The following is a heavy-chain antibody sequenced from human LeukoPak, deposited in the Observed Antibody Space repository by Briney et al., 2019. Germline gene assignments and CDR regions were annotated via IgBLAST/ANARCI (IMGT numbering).Heavy chain of an antibody. CDR2: IYYSGST. Sequence: SETLSLTCTVSGGSISSYYWSWIRQPPGKGLEWIGYIYYSGSTNYNPSLKSRVTISVDTSKNQFSLKLSSVTAADTAVYYCARVPTTTIFGVVIMEEFDYWGQGTLVTVSS. CDR3: ARVPTTTIFGVVIMEEFDY. J-gene: IGHJ4*02. D-gene: IGHD3-3*01. V-gene: IGHV4-59*08. CDR1: GGSISSYY.